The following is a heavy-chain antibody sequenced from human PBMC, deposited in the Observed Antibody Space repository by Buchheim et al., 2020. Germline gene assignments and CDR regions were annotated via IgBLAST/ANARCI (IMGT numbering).Heavy chain of an antibody. J-gene: IGHJ6*02. D-gene: IGHD1-26*01. CDR3: VRDSGGTFLDYYYGMDV. Sequence: QVQLQQSGPGLVKPSQTLSLTCAISGDSVSSDSVAWNWLRQSPSRGLEWLGRTYYRSKWYNDYAVSVKSRITIKPDTSRNQFSLQLNSVTPEDTAVYYCVRDSGGTFLDYYYGMDVWGQGTT. CDR2: TYYRSKWYN. CDR1: GDSVSSDSVA. V-gene: IGHV6-1*01.